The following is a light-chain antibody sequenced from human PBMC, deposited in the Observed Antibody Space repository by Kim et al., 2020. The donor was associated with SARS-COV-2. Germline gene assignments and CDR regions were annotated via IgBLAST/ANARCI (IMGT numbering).Light chain of an antibody. CDR3: QQGNSVPYT. CDR1: QDISTW. Sequence: SAAVGDRVTITCRASQDISTWLAWFQHKPGKVPKLLIYAAAKLQSGVPSRFSGSGSGTDFSLTISSRQPEDFATYYCQQGNSVPYTFGQGTKLEI. CDR2: AAA. J-gene: IGKJ2*01. V-gene: IGKV1-12*01.